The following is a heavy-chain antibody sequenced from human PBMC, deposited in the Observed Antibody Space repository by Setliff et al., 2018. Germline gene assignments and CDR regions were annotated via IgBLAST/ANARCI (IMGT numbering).Heavy chain of an antibody. D-gene: IGHD5-12*01. Sequence: GGSLRLSCAASGFTFSSYAMHWVRQAPGKGLEWVAVISYDGSNKYYADSVKGRFTISRDNSKNTLYLQMNSLKTEDTAVYYCTTGLIVATNIQSLPLINYLDYRGQGTLVTVSS. CDR3: TTGLIVATNIQSLPLINYLDY. J-gene: IGHJ4*02. CDR1: GFTFSSYA. CDR2: ISYDGSNK. V-gene: IGHV3-30-3*01.